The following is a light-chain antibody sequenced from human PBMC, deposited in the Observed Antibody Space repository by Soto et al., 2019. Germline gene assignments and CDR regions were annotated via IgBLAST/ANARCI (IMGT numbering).Light chain of an antibody. V-gene: IGKV3-15*01. CDR1: QSVNAN. Sequence: EVVMTQSPATLSVSPGERATLSCRASQSVNANLAWYHQKPGQAPRILIHGASNRATGIPARFSGSGFGTEFILTISSLQSEDFAVYYCQQYNTWLWTLGQGTKVEI. CDR3: QQYNTWLWT. J-gene: IGKJ1*01. CDR2: GAS.